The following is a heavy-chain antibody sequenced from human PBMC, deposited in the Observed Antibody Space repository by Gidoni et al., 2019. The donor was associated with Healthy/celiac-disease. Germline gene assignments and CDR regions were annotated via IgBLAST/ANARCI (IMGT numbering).Heavy chain of an antibody. Sequence: QGLECMGWISAYNGNTNYAQKLQGRVTMTTETSTSTAYMGLRSLRSDDTAVYYCARAYKGYCSGGSCDFDYWGQGTLVTVSS. CDR2: ISAYNGNT. J-gene: IGHJ4*02. CDR3: ARAYKGYCSGGSCDFDY. D-gene: IGHD2-15*01. V-gene: IGHV1-18*01.